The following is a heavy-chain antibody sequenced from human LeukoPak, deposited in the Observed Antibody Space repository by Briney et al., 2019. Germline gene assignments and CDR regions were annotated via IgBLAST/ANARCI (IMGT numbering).Heavy chain of an antibody. CDR2: IYSGCST. J-gene: IGHJ4*02. V-gene: IGHV3-66*01. Sequence: PGGSLRLSCAASGFTVSSNYMSWVRQAPGKGLEWVSVIYSGCSTYYANSVKGRFTISRDNSKNPRYLQMNSLRAVDTAVYYCARAYYYGSGYEWGQGTLVTVSS. D-gene: IGHD3-10*01. CDR1: GFTVSSNY. CDR3: ARAYYYGSGYE.